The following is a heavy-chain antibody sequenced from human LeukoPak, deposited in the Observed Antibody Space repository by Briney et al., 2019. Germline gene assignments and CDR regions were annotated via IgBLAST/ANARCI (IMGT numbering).Heavy chain of an antibody. CDR3: ATGYYGSGSYYNYYYYYMDV. J-gene: IGHJ6*03. Sequence: GASVKVSCKASGYTFTSYGISWVRQAPGQGLEWMGWISAYNGNTNYAQKLQGRVTMTTDTSTSTAYMELRSLRSDDTAVYYCATGYYGSGSYYNYYYYYMDVWGKGTTVTVSS. CDR1: GYTFTSYG. CDR2: ISAYNGNT. V-gene: IGHV1-18*01. D-gene: IGHD3-10*01.